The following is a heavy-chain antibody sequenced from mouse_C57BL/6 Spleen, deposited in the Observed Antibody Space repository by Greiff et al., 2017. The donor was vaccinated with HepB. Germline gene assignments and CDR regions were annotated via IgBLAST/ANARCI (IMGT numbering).Heavy chain of an antibody. J-gene: IGHJ4*01. CDR2: ISSGGSYT. CDR1: GFTFSSYG. V-gene: IGHV5-6*02. D-gene: IGHD1-1*01. Sequence: DVKLVESGGDLVKPGGSLKLSCAASGFTFSSYGMSWVRQTPDKRLEWVATISSGGSYTYYPDSVKGRFTISRDNAKNTLYLQMSSLKSEDTAMYYCARQSYGSSYENYAMDYWGQGTSVTVSS. CDR3: ARQSYGSSYENYAMDY.